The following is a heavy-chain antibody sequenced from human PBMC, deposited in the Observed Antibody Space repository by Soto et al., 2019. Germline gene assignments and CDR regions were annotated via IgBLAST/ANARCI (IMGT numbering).Heavy chain of an antibody. Sequence: SWTLYITCTFSRDSISSYDWSWIRQPPGKRLEWIGYISYSGSTDYNPSLKSRVTISGDTSKNQFSLKVSSVTAADTAVYYCARGTSWQLPFDYWGQGTLVTVSS. CDR3: ARGTSWQLPFDY. D-gene: IGHD6-13*01. J-gene: IGHJ4*02. CDR2: ISYSGST. CDR1: RDSISSYD. V-gene: IGHV4-59*01.